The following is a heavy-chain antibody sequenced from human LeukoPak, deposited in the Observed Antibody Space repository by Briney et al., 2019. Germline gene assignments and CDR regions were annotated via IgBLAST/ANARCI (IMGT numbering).Heavy chain of an antibody. J-gene: IGHJ6*03. CDR3: ARDWSGRGYSYLYYYYYMDV. V-gene: IGHV3-30-3*01. Sequence: GGSLRLSCAASGFTFSSYAMHWVRQAPGKGLEWVAVISYDGSNKYYADSVKGRFTISRDNSKNTLYLQMNSLRAEDTAVYYCARDWSGRGYSYLYYYYYMDVWGKGTTVTVSS. D-gene: IGHD5-18*01. CDR1: GFTFSSYA. CDR2: ISYDGSNK.